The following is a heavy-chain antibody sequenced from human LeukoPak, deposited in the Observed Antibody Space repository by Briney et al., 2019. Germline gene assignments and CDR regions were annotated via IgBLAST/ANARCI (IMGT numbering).Heavy chain of an antibody. D-gene: IGHD4-17*01. V-gene: IGHV3-23*01. J-gene: IGHJ4*02. CDR2: INGGGVNT. CDR3: AKDPFLQNYGDYGSY. Sequence: GGSLRLSCAASGFTFSSYAMSWVRQAPGKGLEWVSTINGGGVNTHYADSVGGRFTISRDNSKNTLYLQMNSLRAEDTAVYHCAKDPFLQNYGDYGSYWGQGTLVTVSS. CDR1: GFTFSSYA.